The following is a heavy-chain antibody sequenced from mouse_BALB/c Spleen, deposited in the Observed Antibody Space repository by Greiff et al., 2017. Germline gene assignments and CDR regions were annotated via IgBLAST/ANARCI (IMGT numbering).Heavy chain of an antibody. CDR2: IDPSDSYT. V-gene: IGHV1S127*01. CDR1: GYTFTSYW. D-gene: IGHD2-14*01. J-gene: IGHJ3*01. Sequence: VKLQQPGAELVKPGASVKMSCKASGYTFTSYWMHWVKQRPGQGLEWIGVIDPSDSYTSYNQKFKGKATLTVDTSSSTAYMQLSSLTSEDSAVYYCTRSRYEDAYWGQGTLVTVSA. CDR3: TRSRYEDAY.